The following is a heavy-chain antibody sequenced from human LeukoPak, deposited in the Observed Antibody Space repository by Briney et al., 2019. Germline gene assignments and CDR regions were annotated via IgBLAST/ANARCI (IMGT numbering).Heavy chain of an antibody. Sequence: SETLSLTCADSGDSISSHHWRWIRQPPGKGLEWIGYIYYSGSTNYNPSLKSRVTISVDTSKNQFSLKLSSITAADTAVYYCSGHGSRSYGRSRTYFDYWGQGTLVTVSS. J-gene: IGHJ4*02. CDR3: SGHGSRSYGRSRTYFDY. CDR2: IYYSGST. V-gene: IGHV4-59*08. D-gene: IGHD5-18*01. CDR1: GDSISSHH.